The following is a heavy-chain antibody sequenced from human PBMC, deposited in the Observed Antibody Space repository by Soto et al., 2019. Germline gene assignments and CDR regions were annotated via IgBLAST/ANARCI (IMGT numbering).Heavy chain of an antibody. CDR3: ARHGSGPDDWFDP. Sequence: QVQLQESGPGLVKPSETLSLTCTVSGGSISSYYWSWIRQPPGKGLEWIGYIYYSGSTNYNPSLGSRVTLSVDTSKNQCSLKLSSVTAADTAVYYCARHGSGPDDWFDPWGQGTLVTVSS. CDR2: IYYSGST. CDR1: GGSISSYY. V-gene: IGHV4-59*01. J-gene: IGHJ5*02. D-gene: IGHD3-10*01.